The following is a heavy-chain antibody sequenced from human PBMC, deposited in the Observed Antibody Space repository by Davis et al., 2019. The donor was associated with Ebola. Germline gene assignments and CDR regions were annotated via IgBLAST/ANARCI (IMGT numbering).Heavy chain of an antibody. CDR2: IIGSGSRT. D-gene: IGHD2-15*01. J-gene: IGHJ4*02. V-gene: IGHV3-23*01. CDR1: GFTFSSYA. Sequence: GESLKISCAASGFTFSSYAMSWVRQAPGKGPEWVSAIIGSGSRTYYADSVKGRFTTSRDNSKNTVSLQMNSLRAEDTAVYYCARDGGPYCSGGSCYSTPPVYWGQGTLVTVSS. CDR3: ARDGGPYCSGGSCYSTPPVY.